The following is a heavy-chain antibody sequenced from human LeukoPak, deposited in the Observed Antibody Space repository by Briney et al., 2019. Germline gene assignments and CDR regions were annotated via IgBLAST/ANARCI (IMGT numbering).Heavy chain of an antibody. V-gene: IGHV3-48*04. CDR1: GFLFSSYG. CDR2: IGTASKTI. D-gene: IGHD2-21*01. J-gene: IGHJ4*02. CDR3: ATDRDFGEIEY. Sequence: GGSLRLSCAASGFLFSSYGMNWVRQAPGKGLEWVSYIGTASKTIYYADSVRGRFTISRDNAENSLYLQMNSLRAEDTAVYYCATDRDFGEIEYWGQGTLVAVSS.